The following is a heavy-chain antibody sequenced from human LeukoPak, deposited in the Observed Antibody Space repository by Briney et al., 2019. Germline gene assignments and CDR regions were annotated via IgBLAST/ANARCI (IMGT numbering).Heavy chain of an antibody. V-gene: IGHV1-2*02. CDR1: GYTFTGYY. CDR3: ARGSGVVVPAASYYGVDV. J-gene: IGHJ6*02. CDR2: INPNSGGT. D-gene: IGHD2-2*01. Sequence: ASVKVPCKASGYTFTGYYMHWVRQAPGQGLEWMGWINPNSGGTNYAQKFQGRVTMTRDTSISTAYMELSRLRSDDTAVYYCARGSGVVVPAASYYGVDVWGQGTTVTVSS.